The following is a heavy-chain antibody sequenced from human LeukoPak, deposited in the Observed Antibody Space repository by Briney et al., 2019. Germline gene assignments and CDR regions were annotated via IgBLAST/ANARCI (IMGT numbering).Heavy chain of an antibody. J-gene: IGHJ4*02. Sequence: PGGSLRLSCAASGFTFSDYYMSWIRQAPGKGREWVSYISSSSSYTNYADSVKGRFTISRDNAKNSLYLQMNSLRAEDTAVYYCARVSFYDSSGYYYDYWGQGTLVTVSS. CDR1: GFTFSDYY. CDR2: ISSSSSYT. D-gene: IGHD3-22*01. CDR3: ARVSFYDSSGYYYDY. V-gene: IGHV3-11*05.